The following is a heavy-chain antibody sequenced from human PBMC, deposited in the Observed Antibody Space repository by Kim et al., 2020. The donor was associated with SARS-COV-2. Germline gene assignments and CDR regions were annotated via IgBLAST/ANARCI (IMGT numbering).Heavy chain of an antibody. D-gene: IGHD3-10*01. CDR1: GFSFSSYW. Sequence: GGSLRLSCAASGFSFSSYWMSWVRQAPGKGLEWVANIKQDGSEKYYVDSVKGRFIISRDNAKNSLYLQMNSPRAEDTAVYYCARKGITVVGGVITGNNHYYYGLDAWGQGTTVTVSS. V-gene: IGHV3-7*01. CDR2: IKQDGSEK. J-gene: IGHJ6*02. CDR3: ARKGITVVGGVITGNNHYYYGLDA.